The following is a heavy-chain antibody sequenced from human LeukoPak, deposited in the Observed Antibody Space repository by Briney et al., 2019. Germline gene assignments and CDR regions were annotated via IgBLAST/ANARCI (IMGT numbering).Heavy chain of an antibody. D-gene: IGHD5-18*01. Sequence: GGSLRLSCAASGFTFSTFAMIWVRQPPGKGLEWASSIFPSGGEIHYADSVRGRFTISRDNSKSILSLQMNSLRAEDTAIYYCATYRQVLLPFESWGQGTLVTVSS. J-gene: IGHJ4*02. CDR2: IFPSGGEI. CDR1: GFTFSTFA. CDR3: ATYRQVLLPFES. V-gene: IGHV3-23*01.